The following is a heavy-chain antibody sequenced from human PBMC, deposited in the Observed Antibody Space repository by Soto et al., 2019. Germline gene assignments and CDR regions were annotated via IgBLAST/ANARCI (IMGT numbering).Heavy chain of an antibody. CDR1: GGTFSSYA. D-gene: IGHD5-18*01. Sequence: SVNVSCKASGGTFSSYAIIWVRQAPGQGLEWMGGIIPIFGTANYAQKFQGRVTITADESTSTAYMELSSLRSEDTAVYYCARVSPGYSYGYDYYYYGMDVWGQGTTVTVSS. CDR2: IIPIFGTA. J-gene: IGHJ6*02. V-gene: IGHV1-69*13. CDR3: ARVSPGYSYGYDYYYYGMDV.